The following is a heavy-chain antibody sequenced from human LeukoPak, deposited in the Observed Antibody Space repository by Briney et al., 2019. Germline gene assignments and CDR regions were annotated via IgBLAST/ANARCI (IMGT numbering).Heavy chain of an antibody. Sequence: GASVKVSCKASGYTFTGYYMHWVRQAPGQGLEWMGWINPNSGGTNYAQKFQDRVTMTRDMSISTAYMELRRLRSDDTAVYNCARGRLSAGWEIRPKFDYWGQGTLVTVSS. CDR3: ARGRLSAGWEIRPKFDY. D-gene: IGHD1-26*01. CDR1: GYTFTGYY. CDR2: INPNSGGT. J-gene: IGHJ4*02. V-gene: IGHV1-2*02.